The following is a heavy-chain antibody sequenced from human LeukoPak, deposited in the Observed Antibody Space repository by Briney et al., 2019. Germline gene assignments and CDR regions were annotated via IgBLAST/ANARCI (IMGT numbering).Heavy chain of an antibody. V-gene: IGHV3-21*01. CDR3: ARGSDILTGYPENAFDI. Sequence: GGSLRLSCAASGFTFSSYSMNWVRQAPGKGMEWVSSISSSRSHIYYADSVKGRFTISRDNAKNSLYLRMNSLRGEDTAVYYCARGSDILTGYPENAFDIWGQGTMVTVSS. J-gene: IGHJ3*02. CDR2: ISSSRSHI. CDR1: GFTFSSYS. D-gene: IGHD3-9*01.